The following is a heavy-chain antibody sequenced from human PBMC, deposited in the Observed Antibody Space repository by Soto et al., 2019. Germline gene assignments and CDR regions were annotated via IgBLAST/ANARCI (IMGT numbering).Heavy chain of an antibody. V-gene: IGHV4-38-2*01. CDR2: IFHSGNV. CDR1: GSSLSPYY. CDR3: TRQDDGMDV. Sequence: PSETLSLTCAVSGSSLSPYYWGWVRQPPGKGLEWLGSIFHSGNVHYNPSLKSRVILSIDTSKSQFSLNLTAAIAADTAVYYCTRQDDGMDVWGQGTTVTVS. J-gene: IGHJ6*02.